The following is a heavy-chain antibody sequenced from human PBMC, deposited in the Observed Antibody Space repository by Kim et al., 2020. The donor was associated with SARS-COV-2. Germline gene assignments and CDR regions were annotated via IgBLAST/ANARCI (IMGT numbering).Heavy chain of an antibody. Sequence: NPSLKSRLIISVDTAKNHFSLKLSSVTAADTAVYYCARQNYGSGSYSDYWGQGTLVTVSS. J-gene: IGHJ4*02. D-gene: IGHD3-10*01. CDR3: ARQNYGSGSYSDY. V-gene: IGHV4-59*08.